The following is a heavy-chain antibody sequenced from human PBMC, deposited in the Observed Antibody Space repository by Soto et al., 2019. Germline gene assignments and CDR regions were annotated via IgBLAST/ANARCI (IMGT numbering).Heavy chain of an antibody. J-gene: IGHJ4*02. CDR3: ARDGVAAAADY. Sequence: EVQLVESGGGLVQPGGSLRLSCAASGFTFTRDWMTWVRQAPGKGLEWVANIRQDGNEMYYVDSVMGRFTISRDNAKNSLYLQMNSLRAEDTAVYYCARDGVAAAADYWGQGTLVTVSS. D-gene: IGHD6-13*01. CDR1: GFTFTRDW. CDR2: IRQDGNEM. V-gene: IGHV3-7*01.